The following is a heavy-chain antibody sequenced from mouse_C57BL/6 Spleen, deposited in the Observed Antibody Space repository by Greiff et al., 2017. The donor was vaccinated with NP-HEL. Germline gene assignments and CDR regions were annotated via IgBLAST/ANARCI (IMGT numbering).Heavy chain of an antibody. CDR1: GYAFSSYW. Sequence: QVQLKESGAELVKPGASVKISCKASGYAFSSYWMNWVKQRPGKGLEWIGQIYPGDGDTNYNGKFKGKATLTADKSSSTAYMQLSSLTSEDSAVYFCARCYDYDGAWFAYWGQGTLVTVSA. D-gene: IGHD2-4*01. CDR3: ARCYDYDGAWFAY. CDR2: IYPGDGDT. J-gene: IGHJ3*01. V-gene: IGHV1-80*01.